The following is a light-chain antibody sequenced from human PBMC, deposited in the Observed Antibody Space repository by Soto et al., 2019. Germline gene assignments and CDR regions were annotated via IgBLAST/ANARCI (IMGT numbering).Light chain of an antibody. CDR2: EVS. Sequence: QSALTQPASVSGAPGQSITISCTGTSSDVGGYNYVSWYQQHPGKAPKLMIYEVSNRPSGVSNRFSGSKSGNTASLTISGLRAEDEADYYCSSYTSSSPRVFGTGTKRPVL. J-gene: IGLJ1*01. CDR1: SSDVGGYNY. CDR3: SSYTSSSPRV. V-gene: IGLV2-14*01.